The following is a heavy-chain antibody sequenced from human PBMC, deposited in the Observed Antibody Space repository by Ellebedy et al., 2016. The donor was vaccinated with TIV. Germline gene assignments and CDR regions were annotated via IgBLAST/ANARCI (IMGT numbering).Heavy chain of an antibody. Sequence: SETLSLTCAVYGGSFSGYYWSWIRQPPGKGLEWIGSIYHSGSTYYNPSLKSRVTISVDTSKNQFSLKLSSVTAADTAVYYCASGLRLRYSAVSRDIHFDYWGQGTLVTVSS. V-gene: IGHV4-34*01. CDR3: ASGLRLRYSAVSRDIHFDY. D-gene: IGHD3-9*01. CDR2: IYHSGST. J-gene: IGHJ4*02. CDR1: GGSFSGYY.